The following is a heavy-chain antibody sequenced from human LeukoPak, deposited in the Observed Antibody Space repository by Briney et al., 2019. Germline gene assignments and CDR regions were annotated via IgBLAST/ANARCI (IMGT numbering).Heavy chain of an antibody. J-gene: IGHJ4*02. CDR1: GFTFSSYA. Sequence: GGSLRLSCAASGFTFSSYAMSWVRQAPGKGLEWVSAISGSGGSTYYADSVKGRFTISRDNSKTTLYLQMNSLRAEDTAVYYCAKGSEYSSSSEVYFDYWGQGTLVTVPS. V-gene: IGHV3-23*01. D-gene: IGHD6-6*01. CDR2: ISGSGGST. CDR3: AKGSEYSSSSEVYFDY.